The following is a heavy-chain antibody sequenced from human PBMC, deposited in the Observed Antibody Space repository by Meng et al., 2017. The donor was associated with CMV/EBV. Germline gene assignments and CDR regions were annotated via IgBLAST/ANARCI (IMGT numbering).Heavy chain of an antibody. D-gene: IGHD6-6*01. V-gene: IGHV1-2*02. CDR2: INPKSGGT. CDR3: ASGAGVGDSSSGLADY. CDR1: GYTFTGYY. Sequence: ASVKVSCKASGYTFTGYYMQWVRQAPGQGLEWMGWINPKSGGTNYAQNFQGRVTMTRDTSISTAYMELNRLRSDDTAVYYCASGAGVGDSSSGLADYWGQGTLATVSS. J-gene: IGHJ4*02.